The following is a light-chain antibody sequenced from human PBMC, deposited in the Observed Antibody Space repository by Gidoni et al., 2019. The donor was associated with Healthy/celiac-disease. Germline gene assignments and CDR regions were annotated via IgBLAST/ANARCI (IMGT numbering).Light chain of an antibody. J-gene: IGKJ4*01. CDR1: QSVSSY. V-gene: IGKV3-11*01. CDR3: QQRSNWPPFT. Sequence: IVLTQSPATLSLSPGERATLSCRDSQSVSSYLAWYQQKPGPAPRPLIYAASNRATGIPARFSGSGSGTDFTLTISSLEPEDFAVYYCQQRSNWPPFTFGGGTKVEIK. CDR2: AAS.